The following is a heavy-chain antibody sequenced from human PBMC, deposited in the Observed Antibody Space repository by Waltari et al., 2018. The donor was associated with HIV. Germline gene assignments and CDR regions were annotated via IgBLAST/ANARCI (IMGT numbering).Heavy chain of an antibody. CDR2: IWYDGGNE. CDR1: GFIFNHDG. CDR3: ARDWTITATTRVDF. V-gene: IGHV3-33*01. J-gene: IGHJ4*03. Sequence: QVQLAESGGGVVQPGRSLSLPCVALGFIFNHDGMHWVRQKPGKGLEWVAAIWYDGGNEYYADSVKGRFTISRDNSKNTLYLQMNSLRAEDTAVYYCARDWTITATTRVDFWGPGTLVTVSS. D-gene: IGHD1-20*01.